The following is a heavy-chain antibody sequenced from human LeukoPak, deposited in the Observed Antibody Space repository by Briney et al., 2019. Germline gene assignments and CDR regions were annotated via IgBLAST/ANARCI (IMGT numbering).Heavy chain of an antibody. Sequence: SVKVSCKASGGTFSSYAISWVRQAPGQGLEWMGGIIPIFGTANYAQKFQGRVTITADESTSTANMELSSLRSEDTAVYYCARVGGNDYYDSSGYYTYFDYWGQGTLVTVSS. V-gene: IGHV1-69*13. CDR2: IIPIFGTA. J-gene: IGHJ4*02. CDR3: ARVGGNDYYDSSGYYTYFDY. CDR1: GGTFSSYA. D-gene: IGHD3-22*01.